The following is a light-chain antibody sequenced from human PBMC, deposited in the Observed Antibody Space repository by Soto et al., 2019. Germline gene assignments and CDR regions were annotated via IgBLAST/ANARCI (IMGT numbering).Light chain of an antibody. CDR1: QSVRTY. Sequence: EIVMTQSPATLSASPGERATLSCWASQSVRTYLAWYQQKPGQAPRLLIYGASTRATGIPARFSGSGSGTDFSLIISSLQSEDSAVYYCQQYNISPPDTFGPGTTVEIK. CDR2: GAS. J-gene: IGKJ3*01. CDR3: QQYNISPPDT. V-gene: IGKV3-15*01.